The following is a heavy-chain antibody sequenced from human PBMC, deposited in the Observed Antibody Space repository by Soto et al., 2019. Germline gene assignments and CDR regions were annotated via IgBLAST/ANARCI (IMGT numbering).Heavy chain of an antibody. CDR1: GFTFSSYG. Sequence: PGGSLRLSCAASGFTFSSYGMHWVRQAPGKGLEWVAVIWYDGSNKYYADSVKGRFTISRDNSKNTLYLQMNSLRAEDTAVYYCAREYSSSGRVPDAFDIWGQGTMVTVSS. V-gene: IGHV3-33*01. CDR2: IWYDGSNK. CDR3: AREYSSSGRVPDAFDI. D-gene: IGHD6-6*01. J-gene: IGHJ3*02.